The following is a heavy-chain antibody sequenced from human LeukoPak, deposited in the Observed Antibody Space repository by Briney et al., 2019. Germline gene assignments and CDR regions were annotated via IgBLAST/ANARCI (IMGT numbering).Heavy chain of an antibody. V-gene: IGHV3-7*01. CDR3: ARATDYYYYYYMDV. CDR2: IKQDGSEK. J-gene: IGHJ6*03. CDR1: GFTFSSYW. Sequence: PGGSLRLSCAASGFTFSSYWMSWVRQAPGKGLEWVANIKQDGSEKYYVDSVKGRFTISRDNAKNSLYLQMNSLRAEDTAVYYCARATDYYYYYYMDVWGKRTTVTVSS.